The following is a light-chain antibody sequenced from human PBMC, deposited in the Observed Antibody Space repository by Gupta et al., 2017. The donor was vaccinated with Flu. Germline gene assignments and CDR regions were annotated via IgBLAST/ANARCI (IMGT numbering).Light chain of an antibody. J-gene: IGLJ1*01. Sequence: QSVLTQPPSASGTPGQRVTISCSRSSSNIGSNTVNCYQQCPGTAPKLLIYSINQRPSGVPDRVSGSKSGTSASLAISGLQSEDEADYYCAAWDDSLNGFYVFGTGTKVTVL. CDR3: AAWDDSLNGFYV. CDR2: SIN. V-gene: IGLV1-44*01. CDR1: SSNIGSNT.